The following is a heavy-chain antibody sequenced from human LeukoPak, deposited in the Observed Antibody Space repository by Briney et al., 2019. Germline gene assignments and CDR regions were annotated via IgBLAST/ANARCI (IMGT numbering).Heavy chain of an antibody. CDR2: IKQDGSEK. V-gene: IGHV3-7*03. CDR1: GSTFSSYW. Sequence: PGGSLRLSCAASGSTFSSYWMSWVRQAPGKGLEWVANIKQDGSEKYYVDSVKGRFTISRDNAKNSLYLQMNSLRAEDTALYYCAKDGTGYYGSSGYVDYWGQGTLVTVSS. D-gene: IGHD3-22*01. CDR3: AKDGTGYYGSSGYVDY. J-gene: IGHJ4*02.